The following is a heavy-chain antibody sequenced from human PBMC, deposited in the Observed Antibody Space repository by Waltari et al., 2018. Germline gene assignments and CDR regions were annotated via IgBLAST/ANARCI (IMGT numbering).Heavy chain of an antibody. J-gene: IGHJ3*02. V-gene: IGHV1-18*01. CDR1: GYTFTSYG. CDR3: AAEAYSSGWSEPAFDI. CDR2: ISAYNGNT. D-gene: IGHD6-19*01. Sequence: QVQLVQSGAEVKKPGASVKVSCKASGYTFTSYGISWVRQAPGQGLEWMGWISAYNGNTNYAQKLQGRVTMTTDTSTSTAYMELSSLRSDDTAVYYCAAEAYSSGWSEPAFDIWGQGTMVTVSS.